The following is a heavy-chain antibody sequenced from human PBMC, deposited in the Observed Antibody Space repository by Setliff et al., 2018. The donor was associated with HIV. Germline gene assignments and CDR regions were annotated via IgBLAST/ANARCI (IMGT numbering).Heavy chain of an antibody. Sequence: GGSLRLSCAASGFSFSTHDMNWVRQAPGKGLEWVSFIYSDGRTYHADSVKGLFSISRDNSKNMMHLQMDGLRPEDTAVYYCAKGVKWLDPWGQGTLVTVSS. D-gene: IGHD3-16*01. CDR1: GFSFSTHD. V-gene: IGHV3-53*01. CDR2: IYSDGRT. CDR3: AKGVKWLDP. J-gene: IGHJ5*02.